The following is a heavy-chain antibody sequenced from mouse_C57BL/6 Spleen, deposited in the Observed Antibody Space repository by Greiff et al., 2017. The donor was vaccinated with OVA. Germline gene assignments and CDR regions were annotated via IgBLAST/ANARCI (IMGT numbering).Heavy chain of an antibody. Sequence: EVNVVESGAELVRPGASVKLSCTASGFNIKDDYMHWVKQRPEQGLEWIGWIDPENGDTEYASKFQGKATITADTSSNTAYLQLSSLTSEDTAVYYCTFYGNYVAYWGQGTLVTVSA. D-gene: IGHD2-1*01. V-gene: IGHV14-4*01. J-gene: IGHJ3*01. CDR3: TFYGNYVAY. CDR2: IDPENGDT. CDR1: GFNIKDDY.